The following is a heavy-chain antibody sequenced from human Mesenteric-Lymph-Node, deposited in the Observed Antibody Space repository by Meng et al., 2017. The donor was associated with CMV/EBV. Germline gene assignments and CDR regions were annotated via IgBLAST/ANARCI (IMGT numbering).Heavy chain of an antibody. CDR2: MNQDASEK. CDR1: GLSLGDYW. Sequence: GESLKISCAAAGLSLGDYWMSWVRQAPGRGLEWVANMNQDASEKFYVDSVKGRFAISRDNAKNSMYLQMNRLRVEDTAVYYCGYSSGWYTDHWGQGTLVTVSS. V-gene: IGHV3-7*01. CDR3: GYSSGWYTDH. J-gene: IGHJ1*01. D-gene: IGHD6-19*01.